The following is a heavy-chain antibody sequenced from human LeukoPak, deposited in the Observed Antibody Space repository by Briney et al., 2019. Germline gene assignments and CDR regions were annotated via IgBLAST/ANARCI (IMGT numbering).Heavy chain of an antibody. D-gene: IGHD4-23*01. CDR3: ARLDYGGTSATFDM. CDR1: GGSISGYY. J-gene: IGHJ3*02. V-gene: IGHV4-4*09. CDR2: IYSSGST. Sequence: SETLSLTCTVSGGSISGYYWSWIRQPPGRGLEWIGYIYSSGSTNYNPSLKSRVTISVDTSKNQFSLRLSSVTAADTAVYYCARLDYGGTSATFDMWGQGTKVTVSS.